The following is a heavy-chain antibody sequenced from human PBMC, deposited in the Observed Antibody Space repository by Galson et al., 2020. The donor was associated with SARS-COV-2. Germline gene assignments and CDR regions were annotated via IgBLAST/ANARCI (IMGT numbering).Heavy chain of an antibody. CDR1: GFTFDDYA. CDR2: ISWNSGSI. J-gene: IGHJ4*02. V-gene: IGHV3-9*01. Sequence: TGGSLRLSCAVSGFTFDDYAMHWVRPAPGEGLEWVSVISWNSGSIGYADSVKGRFTISRDNAKNSLYLQMNSLTAEDTALYYCAKAIIAVAGSSPDYWGQGTLVTVSS. CDR3: AKAIIAVAGSSPDY. D-gene: IGHD6-19*01.